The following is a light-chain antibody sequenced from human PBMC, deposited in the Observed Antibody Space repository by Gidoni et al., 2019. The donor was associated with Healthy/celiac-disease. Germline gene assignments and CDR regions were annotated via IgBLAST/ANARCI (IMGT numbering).Light chain of an antibody. J-gene: IGKJ2*01. CDR1: QSVSSSY. Sequence: EIVLTQSPGTLSLSPGERATLSCRASQSVSSSYLAWYQQKPGQAPRLLIYGASSRATGIPDRFSGSGSGTDVTLTISRLEPEDFAVYYCQQYGSSPPNTFXQXTKLEIK. CDR2: GAS. CDR3: QQYGSSPPNT. V-gene: IGKV3-20*01.